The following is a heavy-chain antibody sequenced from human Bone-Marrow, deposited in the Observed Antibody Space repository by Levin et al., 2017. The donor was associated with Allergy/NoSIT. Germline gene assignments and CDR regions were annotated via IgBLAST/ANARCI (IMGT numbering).Heavy chain of an antibody. CDR2: IIPILGIA. CDR1: GGTFSSYA. Sequence: KISCKASGGTFSSYAISWVRQAPGQGLEWMGRIIPILGIANYAQKFQGRVTITADKSTSTAYMELSSLRSEDTAVYYCAREFSIGSGYYDWGQGTLVTVSS. J-gene: IGHJ4*02. D-gene: IGHD3-22*01. V-gene: IGHV1-69*04. CDR3: AREFSIGSGYYD.